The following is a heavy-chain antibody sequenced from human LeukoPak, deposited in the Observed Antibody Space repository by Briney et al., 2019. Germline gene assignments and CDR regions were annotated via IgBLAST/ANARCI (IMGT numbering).Heavy chain of an antibody. V-gene: IGHV4-34*01. CDR2: INHSVST. Sequence: SETLSLTCAVYGGSFSGYYWSWIRQPPGKGLEWSGEINHSVSTNYNPSLKSRVTISVDTSKNQFSLKLSSVTAADTAVYYFARVTTYCSSTSCYLGWFDPWGQGTLVTVSS. J-gene: IGHJ5*02. D-gene: IGHD2-2*01. CDR3: ARVTTYCSSTSCYLGWFDP. CDR1: GGSFSGYY.